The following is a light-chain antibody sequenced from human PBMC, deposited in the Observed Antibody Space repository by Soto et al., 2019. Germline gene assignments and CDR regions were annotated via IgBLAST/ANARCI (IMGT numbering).Light chain of an antibody. J-gene: IGLJ2*01. CDR1: SSNIGNNA. Sequence: QSVLTQPPSVSEAPRQRVTISCSGSSSNIGNNAVNWYQQLPGKAPKLLLYYDDLLPSGVSDRFSGSKSGTSASLAISGRQSEDEADYYCAAWDDSLNGVVFGGGTKLTVL. V-gene: IGLV1-36*01. CDR2: YDD. CDR3: AAWDDSLNGVV.